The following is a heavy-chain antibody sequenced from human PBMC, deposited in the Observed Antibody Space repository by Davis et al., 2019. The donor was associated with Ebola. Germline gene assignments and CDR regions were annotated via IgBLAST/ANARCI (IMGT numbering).Heavy chain of an antibody. Sequence: GESLKISCAASGFTFSNAWMNWVRQAPGKGLEWVSYISGAGGNTYYADSVKGRFTLSSDNSKSLLYLQMNRLRADDTAVYYCAKGDRTTLYYDTGDDYWGQGTLVTVSS. CDR3: AKGDRTTLYYDTGDDY. V-gene: IGHV3-23*01. CDR1: GFTFSNAW. D-gene: IGHD3-22*01. J-gene: IGHJ4*02. CDR2: ISGAGGNT.